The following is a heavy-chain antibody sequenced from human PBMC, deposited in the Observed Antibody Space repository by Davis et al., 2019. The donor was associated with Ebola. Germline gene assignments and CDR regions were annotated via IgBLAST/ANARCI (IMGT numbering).Heavy chain of an antibody. J-gene: IGHJ4*02. V-gene: IGHV3-23*01. D-gene: IGHD3-3*01. CDR1: GFTFSSYA. Sequence: PGGSLRLSCAASGFTFSSYAMTWARQVPGKGLEWVSAITSSGGSTYYADSVKGRFTISRDNSKNTLYLQLNSLRVEDTAVYYCAGGDFWSGQFDYWGQGALVTVSS. CDR3: AGGDFWSGQFDY. CDR2: ITSSGGST.